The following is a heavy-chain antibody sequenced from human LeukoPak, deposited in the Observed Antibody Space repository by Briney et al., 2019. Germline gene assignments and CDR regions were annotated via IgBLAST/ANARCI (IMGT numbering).Heavy chain of an antibody. D-gene: IGHD6-6*01. CDR1: GFIFRNYV. Sequence: GGSLRLSRAASGFIFRNYVVAWVRQAPGKGLEWVSQISNSGGSTYYADSVKGRFTISRDNSKNTLYLQMNSLRAEDTAVYYCAKEGLNIATRDFFDSWGQGTLVTVSS. J-gene: IGHJ4*02. CDR3: AKEGLNIATRDFFDS. CDR2: ISNSGGST. V-gene: IGHV3-23*01.